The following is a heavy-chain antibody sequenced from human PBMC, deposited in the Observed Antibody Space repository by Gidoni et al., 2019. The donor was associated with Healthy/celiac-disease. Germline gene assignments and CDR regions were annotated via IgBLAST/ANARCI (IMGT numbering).Heavy chain of an antibody. CDR1: GFPFRSNR. V-gene: IGHV3-7*01. CDR3: ARDRVFRAGEAGRVDYGMDV. J-gene: IGHJ6*02. Sequence: EVRRGESGGGLVKLGGSLSLPCAASGFPFRSNRMTWVRQAPGKGLEWVAKIKQDGSEKYYVDSVKDRFTISRDNAKNSRYLQKNSLRAEDTAVYYCARDRVFRAGEAGRVDYGMDVWGQGTMVTVSS. CDR2: IKQDGSEK. D-gene: IGHD6-13*01.